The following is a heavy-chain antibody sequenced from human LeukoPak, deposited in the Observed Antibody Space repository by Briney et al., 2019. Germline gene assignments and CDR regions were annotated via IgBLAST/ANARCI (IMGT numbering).Heavy chain of an antibody. CDR1: GFTFSSYW. Sequence: PGGSLRLSCAASGFTFSSYWMSWVRQAPGKGLEWVANIKQDGSETYYVDSVKGRFTISRDNAKNSLYLQMNSLRAEDTAVYYCATDVDIVTTKDTTKKDYWGQGTLVTVSS. J-gene: IGHJ4*02. D-gene: IGHD5-12*01. CDR2: IKQDGSET. V-gene: IGHV3-7*01. CDR3: ATDVDIVTTKDTTKKDY.